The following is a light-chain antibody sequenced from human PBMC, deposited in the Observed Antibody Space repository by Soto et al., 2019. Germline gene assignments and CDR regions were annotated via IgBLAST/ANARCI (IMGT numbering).Light chain of an antibody. V-gene: IGKV3-15*01. Sequence: VMTASIGTFPVPISERAAXSCRASQSVSTHLAWDQQKPGQLPRLLIYFAWTRATAVPARFTAGGSGTESTLTTRSLQSDPFAVYHCHQYDKWPRTISQGAKV. J-gene: IGKJ1*01. CDR1: QSVSTH. CDR3: HQYDKWPRT. CDR2: FAW.